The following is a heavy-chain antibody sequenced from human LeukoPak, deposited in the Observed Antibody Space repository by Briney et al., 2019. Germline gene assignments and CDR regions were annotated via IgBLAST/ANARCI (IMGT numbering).Heavy chain of an antibody. CDR2: ISSDGNDK. CDR3: TTKVIRGNSGDDYDD. J-gene: IGHJ4*02. CDR1: GVTFSSYG. D-gene: IGHD5-12*01. Sequence: PGGSLRLSCAASGVTFSSYGMHWVRQAPGKGQEWVALISSDGNDKLYGDSVKGRFTISRDDSKSTLYLQMNSLRAEDTAVYHCTTKVIRGNSGDDYDDWGQGTLVTVSS. V-gene: IGHV3-30*03.